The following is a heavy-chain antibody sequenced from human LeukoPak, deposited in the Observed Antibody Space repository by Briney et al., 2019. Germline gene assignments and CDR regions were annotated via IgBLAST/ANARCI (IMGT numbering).Heavy chain of an antibody. J-gene: IGHJ6*03. D-gene: IGHD3-10*01. V-gene: IGHV4-39*01. CDR1: GGSISSSSYY. CDR3: ARHVSGVTYYYYYYMDV. Sequence: SETLSLTCTVSGGSISSSSYYWGWIRQPPGKGLEWIGSIYYSGSTYYNPSLKSRVTISVDTSKNQFSLKLSSVTAADTAVYYCARHVSGVTYYYYYYMDVWGKGTTVTVSS. CDR2: IYYSGST.